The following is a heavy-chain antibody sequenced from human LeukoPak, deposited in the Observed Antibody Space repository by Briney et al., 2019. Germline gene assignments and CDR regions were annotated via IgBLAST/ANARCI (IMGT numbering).Heavy chain of an antibody. V-gene: IGHV4-34*01. CDR2: INHSGST. CDR1: GGSFSGYY. J-gene: IGHJ4*02. D-gene: IGHD6-13*01. CDR3: ARGRKQQLVRRYYFDY. Sequence: SETLSLTCAVYGGSFSGYYWSWIRQPPGKGLEWIGEINHSGSTNYNPSLRSRVTISVDTSKNQFSLKLSSVTAADTAVYYCARGRKQQLVRRYYFDYWGQGTLVTVSS.